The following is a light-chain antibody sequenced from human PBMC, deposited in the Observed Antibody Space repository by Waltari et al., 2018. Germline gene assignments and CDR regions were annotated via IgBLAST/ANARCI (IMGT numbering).Light chain of an antibody. CDR3: QQYYSIPYT. CDR2: WAS. V-gene: IGKV4-1*01. Sequence: DIVMTQSPDSLAVSLGEGATINCKSSQSILYSSNNKNYLAWYQQKPGQPPKLLIYWASTRESGVPDRFSGSGSGTDFTLTISSLQAEDVAVYYCQQYYSIPYTFGQGTKLEIK. J-gene: IGKJ2*01. CDR1: QSILYSSNNKNY.